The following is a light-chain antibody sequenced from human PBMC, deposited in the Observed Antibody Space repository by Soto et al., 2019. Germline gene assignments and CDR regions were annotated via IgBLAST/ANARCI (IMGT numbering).Light chain of an antibody. CDR2: EVS. Sequence: QSALTQPPSASGSPGQSVTISCTGTSSDVGGYNYVSWYQQHPGKAPKLMIYEVSKRPSGVPDRFSGSKSGNTASLTVSGLQAEDEADYYCSSYPGSNIVFGTGTKVTVL. CDR1: SSDVGGYNY. J-gene: IGLJ1*01. V-gene: IGLV2-8*01. CDR3: SSYPGSNIV.